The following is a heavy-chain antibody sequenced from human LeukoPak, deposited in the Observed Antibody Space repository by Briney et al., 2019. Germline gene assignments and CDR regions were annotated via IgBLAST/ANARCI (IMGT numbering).Heavy chain of an antibody. J-gene: IGHJ6*02. V-gene: IGHV3-74*01. D-gene: IGHD5-18*01. CDR3: ARDAVDTANAV. CDR1: GFTFTTYW. CDR2: INSDGSIT. Sequence: GGSLRLSCAASGFTFTTYWMHWVRQAPGKGLVWVSHINSDGSITSYADSVKGRFTISRDSAKNPLYLQMNSLRAEDTAVYYCARDAVDTANAVWGQGTTVTVSS.